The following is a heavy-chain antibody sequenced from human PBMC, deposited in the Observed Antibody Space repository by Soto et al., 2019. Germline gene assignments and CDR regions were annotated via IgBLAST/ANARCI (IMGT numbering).Heavy chain of an antibody. Sequence: QVQLVESGGGVVQPGKSLRLSCAASGFTLSYFAMHWVRQAPGKGLEWVAVTSSDGSKEYYADSVKGRFTISRDNSKNTLDLQMYSLRADDTAVFYCARAEYTSGWYFMGIDYWGQGTLVTVSS. J-gene: IGHJ4*02. V-gene: IGHV3-30*04. CDR1: GFTLSYFA. CDR3: ARAEYTSGWYFMGIDY. CDR2: TSSDGSKE. D-gene: IGHD6-19*01.